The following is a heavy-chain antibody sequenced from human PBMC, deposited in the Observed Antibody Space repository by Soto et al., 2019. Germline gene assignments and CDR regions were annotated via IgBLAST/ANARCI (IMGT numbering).Heavy chain of an antibody. CDR1: GFTFSSYS. J-gene: IGHJ6*02. CDR2: ISSSSSYI. D-gene: IGHD6-6*01. CDR3: ARAKPSSEYSSSADYYYYYGMDV. Sequence: EVQLVESGGGLVKPGGSLRLSCAASGFTFSSYSMNWVRQAPGKGLEWVSSISSSSSYIYYADSVKGRFTISRDNAKNSLYLQMNSLRAEDTAVYYCARAKPSSEYSSSADYYYYYGMDVWGQGTTVTVSS. V-gene: IGHV3-21*01.